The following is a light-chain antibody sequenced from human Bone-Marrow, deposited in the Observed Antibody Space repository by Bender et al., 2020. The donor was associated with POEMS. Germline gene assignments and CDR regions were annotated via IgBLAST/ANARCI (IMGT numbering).Light chain of an antibody. CDR1: SSDVGGYNH. J-gene: IGLJ1*01. CDR3: TSHTSIRTYV. CDR2: QVS. V-gene: IGLV2-14*01. Sequence: QSALTQPASVSGSPGQSITISCTGTSSDVGGYNHVSWYQHHPGKAPKLMIYQVSNRPSGVSNRFSGSKSGNTASLTISGLQAEDEADYYCTSHTSIRTYVFGTGTKVTVL.